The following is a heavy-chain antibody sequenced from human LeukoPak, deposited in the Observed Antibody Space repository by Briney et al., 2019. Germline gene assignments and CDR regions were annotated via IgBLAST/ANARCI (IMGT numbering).Heavy chain of an antibody. J-gene: IGHJ4*01. CDR2: SNDGNGDT. D-gene: IGHD1-14*01. CDR3: ARGYQGAFDY. Sequence: GSVNVSCKASGYTFTNYAMHWVRQAPGRRLEWMGWSNDGNGDTRYSQEFQGRVTITRDTSASTVYMELSSLRSEDMAIYYCARGYQGAFDYWGQGTLVSVSS. V-gene: IGHV1-3*02. CDR1: GYTFTNYA.